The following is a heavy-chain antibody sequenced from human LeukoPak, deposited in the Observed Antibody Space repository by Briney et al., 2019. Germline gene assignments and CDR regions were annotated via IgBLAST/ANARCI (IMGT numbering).Heavy chain of an antibody. Sequence: SETLSLTCTVSGGSISSSSYYWGWIRQPPGKGLVWIGSIYYSGSTYYNPSLKSRVTISVDTSKNQFSLKLSSVTAADTAVYYCARMGGVGASLSDYWGQGTLVTVSS. CDR2: IYYSGST. J-gene: IGHJ4*02. CDR1: GGSISSSSYY. D-gene: IGHD1-26*01. V-gene: IGHV4-39*07. CDR3: ARMGGVGASLSDY.